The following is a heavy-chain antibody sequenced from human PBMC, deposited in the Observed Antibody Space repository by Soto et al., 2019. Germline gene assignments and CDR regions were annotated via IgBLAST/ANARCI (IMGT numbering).Heavy chain of an antibody. CDR2: INPGDSET. CDR3: TRRRIAEFRDAFDV. CDR1: GYNVTSYW. V-gene: IGHV5-51*01. D-gene: IGHD1-1*01. Sequence: PGESLTISYKGSGYNVTSYWIGWVRQIHGKGLECMGIINPGDSETRYNPSFQGQVIISVDKSISTAYLQWSSLKASDTAMYYCTRRRIAEFRDAFDVWGLGTMVTVSS. J-gene: IGHJ3*01.